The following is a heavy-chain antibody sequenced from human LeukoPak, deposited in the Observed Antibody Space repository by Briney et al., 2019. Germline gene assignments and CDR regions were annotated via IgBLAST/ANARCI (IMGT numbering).Heavy chain of an antibody. CDR3: ARDAYGSGSYYRGPFDY. D-gene: IGHD3-10*01. CDR1: GGSISSGGYY. J-gene: IGHJ4*02. CDR2: IYYSGST. V-gene: IGHV4-30-4*01. Sequence: SQTLSLTCTVSGGSISSGGYYWSWIRQPPGKGLEWIGYIYYSGSTYYNPSLKSRVTISVDTSKNQFSLKLSSVTAADTAVYYCARDAYGSGSYYRGPFDYWGQGTLVTVSS.